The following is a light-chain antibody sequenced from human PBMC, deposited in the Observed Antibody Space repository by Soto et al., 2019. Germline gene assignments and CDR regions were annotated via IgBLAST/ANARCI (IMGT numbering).Light chain of an antibody. CDR1: QTINNQ. CDR3: QRYDTLWTM. Sequence: DIQMTQSPSTLSASVGDRVTIPCRASQTINNQLAWYQQKPGKAPKLLIFDVSSLESGVPSRFSGSGSGTEFTLTISSLQPDDFATYYCQRYDTLWTMFGQGTKVDIK. J-gene: IGKJ1*01. CDR2: DVS. V-gene: IGKV1-5*01.